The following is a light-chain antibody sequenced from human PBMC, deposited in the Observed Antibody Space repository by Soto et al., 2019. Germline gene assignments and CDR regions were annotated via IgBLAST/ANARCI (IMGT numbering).Light chain of an antibody. CDR1: SSDIGRYNY. CDR2: EVN. CDR3: TSCITANTRCV. Sequence: QSVLTQPASVSGSPGQSITISCTGTSSDIGRYNYVSWFQQHPGKVPKLAIFEVNYRPSGVSDRFSGSKSGNTASLTITGLQAGDEADYYCTSCITANTRCVFGSGTKVTVL. J-gene: IGLJ1*01. V-gene: IGLV2-14*01.